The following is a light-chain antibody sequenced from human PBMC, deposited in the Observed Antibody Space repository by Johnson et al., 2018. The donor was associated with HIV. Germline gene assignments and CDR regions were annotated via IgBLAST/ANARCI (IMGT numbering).Light chain of an antibody. V-gene: IGLV1-51*02. Sequence: QSVLSQPPSVSAAPGQKVNISCSGSISNIGNNYVSWYQQLPGTAPTLLIYEKNKRPSGIPDRFSASKSGTSATLAITGLQTGDEADYYCGTWDSGLGAHYVFGTGTKVTVL. J-gene: IGLJ1*01. CDR3: GTWDSGLGAHYV. CDR2: EKN. CDR1: ISNIGNNY.